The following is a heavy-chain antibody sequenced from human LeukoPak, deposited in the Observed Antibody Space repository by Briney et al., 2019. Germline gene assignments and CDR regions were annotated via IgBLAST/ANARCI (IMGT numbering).Heavy chain of an antibody. CDR3: AREVPTYSSSSGFDY. J-gene: IGHJ4*02. V-gene: IGHV3-30*19. Sequence: PGGSLRLSCAASGFTFSSYGMHWVRQAPGKGLERVAVISYDGSNKYYADSVKGRFTISRDNSKNTLYLQMNSLRAEDTAVYYCAREVPTYSSSSGFDYWGQGTLVTVSS. D-gene: IGHD6-6*01. CDR2: ISYDGSNK. CDR1: GFTFSSYG.